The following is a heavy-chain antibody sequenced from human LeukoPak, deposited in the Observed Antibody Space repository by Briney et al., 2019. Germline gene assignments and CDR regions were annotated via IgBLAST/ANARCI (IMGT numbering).Heavy chain of an antibody. CDR3: ARAEINDYSRY. Sequence: SDTLSLTCAVSGYSISSSNWWGWIRQPPGKGLEWIGYIYHDGSIYYNPSLRGRLAMSVDTSKNQFSLRLNSVAAADTAVYYCARAEINDYSRYWGQGIPVIVSS. J-gene: IGHJ4*02. V-gene: IGHV4-28*05. CDR1: GYSISSSNW. D-gene: IGHD4-11*01. CDR2: IYHDGSI.